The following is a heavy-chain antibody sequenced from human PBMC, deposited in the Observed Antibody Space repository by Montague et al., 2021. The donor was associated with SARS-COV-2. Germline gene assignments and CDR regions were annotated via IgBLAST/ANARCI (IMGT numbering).Heavy chain of an antibody. CDR2: IFENGDT. D-gene: IGHD3-16*01. CDR3: ARYYERSWDV. CDR1: GVAISYGD. J-gene: IGHJ6*02. Sequence: SETLSLTCTMSGVAISYGDWSWIRQPPGKGLEWIVTIFENGDTDHNPSLKSRVTVSEDTSQNQFSLRLSSVAAADTALYYCARYYERSWDVWGQGTTVTVSS. V-gene: IGHV4-4*09.